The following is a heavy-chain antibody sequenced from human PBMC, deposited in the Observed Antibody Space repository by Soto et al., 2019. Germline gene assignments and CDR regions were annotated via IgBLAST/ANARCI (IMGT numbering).Heavy chain of an antibody. CDR2: IYYSGST. CDR3: ASHSNRNYGLYFLDY. J-gene: IGHJ4*02. CDR1: GGSVSSYY. V-gene: IGHV4-59*08. Sequence: SETLSLTCTVSGGSVSSYYWSWIRQSPGKGLEWIGYIYYSGSTKYKPSLKSRVTISVDTSKNQFSLKVSSATAADTAVYYCASHSNRNYGLYFLDYWGLGALVTVSS. D-gene: IGHD4-4*01.